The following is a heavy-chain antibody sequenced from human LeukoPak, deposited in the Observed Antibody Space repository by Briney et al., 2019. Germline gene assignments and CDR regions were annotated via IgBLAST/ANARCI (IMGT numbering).Heavy chain of an antibody. CDR1: GITLSNYG. J-gene: IGHJ4*02. Sequence: GGSLRLSCVVSGITLSNYGMSWVRQAPGKGLEWVAGISDRGGSTNYADSVKGRFTISRDNPKNTLYLQMNSLRSEDTAVYFCAKRGVVIRAVLVVGFHKEAYYFDSWGQEALVTVSS. CDR3: AKRGVVIRAVLVVGFHKEAYYFDS. V-gene: IGHV3-23*01. D-gene: IGHD2-15*01. CDR2: ISDRGGST.